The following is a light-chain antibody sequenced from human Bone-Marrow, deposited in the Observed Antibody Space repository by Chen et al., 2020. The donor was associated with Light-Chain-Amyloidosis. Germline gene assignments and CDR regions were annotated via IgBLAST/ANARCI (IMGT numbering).Light chain of an antibody. J-gene: IGLJ2*01. V-gene: IGLV3-25*03. CDR1: DLPTKY. CDR2: RDT. Sequence: SYELTQPPSVSVSPGQTARITCSGDDLPTKYAYWYQQKPGQAPVLVIHRDTERPSGISERFSGSSEGTTATLTISGVQAEDEADYHCQSADSSGTYEVIFGGGTKLTGL. CDR3: QSADSSGTYEVI.